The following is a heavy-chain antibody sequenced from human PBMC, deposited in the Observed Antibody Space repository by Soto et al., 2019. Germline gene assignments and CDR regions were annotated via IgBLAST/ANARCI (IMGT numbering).Heavy chain of an antibody. J-gene: IGHJ3*01. CDR3: VKETWFEAFDV. CDR2: ISGSGDTT. CDR1: GFIFSSYA. Sequence: EVQLLESGGTLVQPGGSLRLSCAASGFIFSSYAMSWVRQAPGKGLEWVSSISGSGDTTDYADSVKGRFTISRDSSKNTLSLQLKSLKAEVTAIYYCVKETWFEAFDVWGQGTMVTVSS. D-gene: IGHD3-10*01. V-gene: IGHV3-23*01.